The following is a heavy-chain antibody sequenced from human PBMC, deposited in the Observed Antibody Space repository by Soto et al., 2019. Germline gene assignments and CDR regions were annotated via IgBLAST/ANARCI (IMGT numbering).Heavy chain of an antibody. V-gene: IGHV4-61*01. Sequence: SETLSLTCTVSGASVSSPTHYWNWIRQSPGKGLEWIGFVYYSGITNYSPSLKSRVTISLDTSKDKFSLRLTSVTAADTAVYYCARTRDNNINYYYALDVWGQGTTVTVSS. D-gene: IGHD1-20*01. CDR1: GASVSSPTHY. CDR2: VYYSGIT. CDR3: ARTRDNNINYYYALDV. J-gene: IGHJ6*02.